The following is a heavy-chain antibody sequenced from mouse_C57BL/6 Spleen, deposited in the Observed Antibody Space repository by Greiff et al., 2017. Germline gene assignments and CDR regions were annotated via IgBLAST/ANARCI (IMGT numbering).Heavy chain of an antibody. J-gene: IGHJ4*01. D-gene: IGHD1-1*01. CDR2: IDPSDSYT. CDR3: ARDYGSSSYAMDY. Sequence: QVQLQQSGAELVKPGASVKLSCKASGYTFTSYWMQWVKQRPGQGLEWIGEIDPSDSYTNYNQKFKGKATLTVDTSSSTAYMQRSSLTSEDSAVYYCARDYGSSSYAMDYWGQGTSVTVSS. CDR1: GYTFTSYW. V-gene: IGHV1-50*01.